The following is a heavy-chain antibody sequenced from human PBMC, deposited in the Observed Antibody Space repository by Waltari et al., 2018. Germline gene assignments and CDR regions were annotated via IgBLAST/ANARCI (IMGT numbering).Heavy chain of an antibody. CDR1: GYTFTSYA. V-gene: IGHV1-3*01. CDR3: ARIKVKLPPHRNRDDAFDI. CDR2: INAGNGNT. J-gene: IGHJ3*02. D-gene: IGHD3-16*01. Sequence: QVQLVQSGAEVKKPGASVKVSCKASGYTFTSYAMHWVRQAPGQRLEWMGWINAGNGNTKYSQKFQGRVTITRDTSASTAYMELSSLRSEDTAVYYCARIKVKLPPHRNRDDAFDIWGQGTMVTVSS.